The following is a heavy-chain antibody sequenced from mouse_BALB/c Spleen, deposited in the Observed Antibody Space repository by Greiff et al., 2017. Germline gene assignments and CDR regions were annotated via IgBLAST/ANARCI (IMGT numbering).Heavy chain of an antibody. CDR3: ARDIRSYPCCFDV. V-gene: IGHV7-3*02. CDR1: GFTFTDYY. CDR2: IRNKANGYTT. J-gene: IGHJ1*01. Sequence: EVQLVESGGGLVQPGGSLRLSCATSGFTFTDYYMSWVRQPPGKALEWLGFIRNKANGYTTEYSASVKGRFTISRDNSHSILYLQMNTLRAEDSATYYCARDIRSYPCCFDVWGAGTTVTVSS.